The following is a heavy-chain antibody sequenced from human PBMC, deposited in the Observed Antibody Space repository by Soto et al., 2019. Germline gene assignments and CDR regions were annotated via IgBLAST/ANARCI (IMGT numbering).Heavy chain of an antibody. V-gene: IGHV3-23*01. J-gene: IGHJ4*02. Sequence: EVQLLESGGGLVQPGGSLRLSCAASGLTFSSFAMSWVRQAPGKGLEWVSAIDTSGGGTYYADSVKGRFTISRDNSKNTLYLQMNSLRAEDTAAYYAVKSSRTLGDSWGQGTLVTVSS. CDR2: IDTSGGGT. D-gene: IGHD6-13*01. CDR3: VKSSRTLGDS. CDR1: GLTFSSFA.